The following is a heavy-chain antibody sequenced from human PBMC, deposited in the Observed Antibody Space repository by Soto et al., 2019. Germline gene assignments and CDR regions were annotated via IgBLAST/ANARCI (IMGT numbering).Heavy chain of an antibody. Sequence: ASVKVSCKVSGYTLTELSMHWVRQAPGKGLEWMGGFDPEDGETIYAQKFRGRVTMTEDTSTDTAYMELSSLRSEDTAVYYCATDYYGSGSFPDYWGQGTLVTVSS. V-gene: IGHV1-24*01. CDR2: FDPEDGET. CDR3: ATDYYGSGSFPDY. D-gene: IGHD3-10*01. J-gene: IGHJ4*02. CDR1: GYTLTELS.